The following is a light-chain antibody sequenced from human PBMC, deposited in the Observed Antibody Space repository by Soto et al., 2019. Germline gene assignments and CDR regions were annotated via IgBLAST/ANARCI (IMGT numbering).Light chain of an antibody. CDR3: RSYTSSNTLV. CDR1: SSDVGAYNY. Sequence: QSALTQPASVSGSPGQSITISCTGTSSDVGAYNYVSWYQQHPGKAPKLIIFEVSDRPSGVSNRFSGSKSGNTASLTISGLKAEDEADYYCRSYTSSNTLVFGGGTKLTVL. CDR2: EVS. V-gene: IGLV2-14*01. J-gene: IGLJ2*01.